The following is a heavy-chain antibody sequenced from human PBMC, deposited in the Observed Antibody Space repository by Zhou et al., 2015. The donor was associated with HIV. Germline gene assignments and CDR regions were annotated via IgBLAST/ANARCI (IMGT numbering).Heavy chain of an antibody. D-gene: IGHD2-2*01. J-gene: IGHJ5*02. CDR3: ARSEVVPAARWFDP. Sequence: QVHLEQSGAELRKPGASVKVSCKASGYTFTNYGISWVRQAPGQGLEWMGGIIPIFGTANYAQKFQGRVTITADKSTSTAYMELSSLRSEDTAVYYCARSEVVPAARWFDPWGQGTLVTVSS. V-gene: IGHV1-69*06. CDR2: IIPIFGTA. CDR1: GYTFTNYG.